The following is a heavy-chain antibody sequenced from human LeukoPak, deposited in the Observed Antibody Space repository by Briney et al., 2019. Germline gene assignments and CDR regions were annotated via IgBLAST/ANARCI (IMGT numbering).Heavy chain of an antibody. Sequence: SETLSHTCTVSGGSICSSSYYWGWIRQPPGKGLEWIGSIYYSGSTYYNPSLKSRVTISVDTSKNQFSLKLSSVTAADTAVYYCASLRYYDSSGYFGDFDYWGQGTLVTVSS. J-gene: IGHJ4*02. CDR1: GGSICSSSYY. CDR2: IYYSGST. D-gene: IGHD3-22*01. CDR3: ASLRYYDSSGYFGDFDY. V-gene: IGHV4-39*01.